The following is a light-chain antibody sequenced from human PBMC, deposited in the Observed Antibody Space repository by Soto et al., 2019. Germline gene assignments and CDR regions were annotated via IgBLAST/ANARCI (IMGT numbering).Light chain of an antibody. CDR2: RAF. Sequence: EIQMTQSPSTLSLSPGERATLSCRASLSVSSDLAWYRQKPGQAPRLLIYRAFTRATGIPARFSGSGFGTDFTLTISSLQSEDFAVYYCQQYNNWPLTFGGGTKVDNK. CDR3: QQYNNWPLT. J-gene: IGKJ4*01. V-gene: IGKV3-15*01. CDR1: LSVSSD.